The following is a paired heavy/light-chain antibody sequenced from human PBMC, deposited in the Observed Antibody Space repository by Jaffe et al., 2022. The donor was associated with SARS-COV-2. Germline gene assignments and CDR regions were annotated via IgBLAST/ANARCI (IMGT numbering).Heavy chain of an antibody. V-gene: IGHV2-5*02. J-gene: IGHJ3*02. CDR2: IYWDDDK. D-gene: IGHD3-10*01. CDR3: AHRALYYGSGHDAFDI. Sequence: QITLKESGPTLVKPTQTLTLTCTFSGFSLSTNGVGVGWLRQPPGKALEWLAIIYWDDDKRYSPSLNSRLTITKDTSKNLVVLTMTNMDPVDTATYFCAHRALYYGSGHDAFDIWGQGTLVTVSS. CDR1: GFSLSTNGVG.
Light chain of an antibody. V-gene: IGLV2-14*03. CDR3: SSYTSGSTYV. J-gene: IGLJ1*01. CDR2: DVS. Sequence: QSALTQPASVSGSPGQSITISCTGTSSDVGGYNYVSWYQQLPGKAPKLIVYDVSNRPSGVSNRFSGSKSGKTASLTISGLQAEDEADYYCSSYTSGSTYVFGTGTVVTVL. CDR1: SSDVGGYNY.